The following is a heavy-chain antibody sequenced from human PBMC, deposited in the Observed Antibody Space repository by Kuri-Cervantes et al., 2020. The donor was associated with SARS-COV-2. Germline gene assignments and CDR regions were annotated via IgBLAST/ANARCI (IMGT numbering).Heavy chain of an antibody. CDR3: AKGGNRDNWFDP. Sequence: GGSLRLSCAASGFTFGSYWMHWVRQAPGKGLEWVSAISGSGGSTYYADSVKGRFTISRDNSKNTLYLQMNSLRAEDTAVYYCAKGGNRDNWFDPWGQGTLVTVSS. CDR1: GFTFGSYW. D-gene: IGHD1-14*01. J-gene: IGHJ5*02. V-gene: IGHV3-23*01. CDR2: ISGSGGST.